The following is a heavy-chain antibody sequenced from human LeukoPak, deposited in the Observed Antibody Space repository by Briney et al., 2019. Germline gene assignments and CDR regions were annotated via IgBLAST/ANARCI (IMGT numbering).Heavy chain of an antibody. CDR1: GFTFSNYA. J-gene: IGHJ4*02. V-gene: IGHV3-23*01. CDR2: ISGSGSST. D-gene: IGHD6-25*01. Sequence: EGSLRLSCAASGFTFSNYAMSWVRQAPGKGLEGVSTISGSGSSTYYADSAKGRCTISRDNSENTLYLQMNSLRAEDTAVYYCARGQRSDYWGQGTLVTVSS. CDR3: ARGQRSDY.